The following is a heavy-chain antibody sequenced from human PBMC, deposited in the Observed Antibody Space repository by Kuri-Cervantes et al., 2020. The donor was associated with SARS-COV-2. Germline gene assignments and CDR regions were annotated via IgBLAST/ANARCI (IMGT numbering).Heavy chain of an antibody. CDR1: GYTFTSYD. D-gene: IGHD2-2*01. V-gene: IGHV1-69*06. CDR2: IIPMFGSA. J-gene: IGHJ4*02. Sequence: SVKVSCKASGYTFTSYDINWVRQATGQGLEWMGRIIPMFGSASYAQKFQGRVTITADKSTSTAYMELSSLRSEDTAVYYCARPYCSITTCYDGTFDSWGQGTLVTVSS. CDR3: ARPYCSITTCYDGTFDS.